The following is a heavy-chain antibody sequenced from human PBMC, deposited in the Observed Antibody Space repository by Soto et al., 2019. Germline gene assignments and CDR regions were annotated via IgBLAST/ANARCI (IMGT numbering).Heavy chain of an antibody. J-gene: IGHJ4*02. D-gene: IGHD3-22*01. V-gene: IGHV3-48*01. CDR3: ARGRSHYYDTSGYSDY. CDR2: ISGSSTTI. CDR1: GFTFSNYN. Sequence: EVRLVESGGGLVQPGGSLRLSCAASGFTFSNYNRNWVRQAPGKGLEWVSYISGSSTTIDYADSVKGRFTISRDNAKNSLYLQMNSLRVEDTAVYYCARGRSHYYDTSGYSDYWGQGTLVTVSS.